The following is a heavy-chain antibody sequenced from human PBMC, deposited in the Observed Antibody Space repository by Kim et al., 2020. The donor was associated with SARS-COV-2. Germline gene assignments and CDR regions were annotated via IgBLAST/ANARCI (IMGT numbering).Heavy chain of an antibody. CDR3: ARGPLLYSSSWKLDY. D-gene: IGHD6-13*01. Sequence: SETLSLTCAVYGGSFSGYYWSWIRQPPGKGLEWIGEINHSGSTNYNPSLKSRVTISVDTSKNQFSLKLSSVTAADTAVYYCARGPLLYSSSWKLDYWGQGTLGTVSA. CDR2: INHSGST. J-gene: IGHJ4*02. CDR1: GGSFSGYY. V-gene: IGHV4-34*01.